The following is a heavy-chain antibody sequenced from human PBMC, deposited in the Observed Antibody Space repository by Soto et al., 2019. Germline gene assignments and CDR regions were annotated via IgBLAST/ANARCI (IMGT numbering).Heavy chain of an antibody. CDR1: GGSVNGYY. J-gene: IGHJ5*02. D-gene: IGHD3-3*01. CDR2: INHTGGT. Sequence: PSETLSLTCAVYGGSVNGYYWNWIRQPPGKGLEWVGEINHTGGTHYNPSLKSRVTMSVDTSKNQFSLRLSSVTAADTAIYYCATRITVFGLLIPPLDPWGQGTKVTVSS. V-gene: IGHV4-34*01. CDR3: ATRITVFGLLIPPLDP.